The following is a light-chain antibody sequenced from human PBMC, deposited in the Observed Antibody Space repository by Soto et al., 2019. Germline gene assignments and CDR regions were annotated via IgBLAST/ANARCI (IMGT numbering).Light chain of an antibody. V-gene: IGLV2-14*01. J-gene: IGLJ1*01. Sequence: QSALTQPASVSGSPGQSITISCTGTSSDVGGYNYVSWYQQHPGKAPKLMIYEVSNRPSGVSNRFSGSKSGNTASLTISGLQAADEADYFCSSYTSSNTQVFGPGTKLTVL. CDR3: SSYTSSNTQV. CDR1: SSDVGGYNY. CDR2: EVS.